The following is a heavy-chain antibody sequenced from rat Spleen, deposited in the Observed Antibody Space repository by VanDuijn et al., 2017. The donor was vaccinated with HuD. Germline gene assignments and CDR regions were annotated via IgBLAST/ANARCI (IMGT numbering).Heavy chain of an antibody. CDR1: GFTFSNYG. CDR3: TSEPGYNSYFAY. V-gene: IGHV5-19*01. CDR2: ISPSGAIT. J-gene: IGHJ2*01. Sequence: EVQLVESGGGLVQPGRSLKLSCVASGFTFSNYGMHWIRQAPAKGLEWVASISPSGAITHYRDSVKGRFTISRDNAKSTLYLQMDSLRSEDTATYYCTSEPGYNSYFAYWGQGVMVTVSS. D-gene: IGHD1-4*01.